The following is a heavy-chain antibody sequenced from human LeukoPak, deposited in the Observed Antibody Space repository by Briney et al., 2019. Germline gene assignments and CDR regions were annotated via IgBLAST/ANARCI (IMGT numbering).Heavy chain of an antibody. J-gene: IGHJ3*02. CDR2: INHSGST. V-gene: IGHV4-34*01. CDR1: GGSFSGYY. CDR3: ARGPSGYCSSTSCYLGWRASDI. D-gene: IGHD2-2*01. Sequence: SETLSLTCAVYGGSFSGYYWSWIRQPPGKGLEWIGEINHSGSTNYNPSLKSRVTISVDTSKNQFSLKLSSVTAADTAVYYCARGPSGYCSSTSCYLGWRASDIWGQGTMVTVSS.